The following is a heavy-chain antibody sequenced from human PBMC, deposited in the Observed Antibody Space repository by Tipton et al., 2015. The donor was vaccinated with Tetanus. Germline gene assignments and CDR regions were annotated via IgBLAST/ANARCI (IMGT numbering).Heavy chain of an antibody. J-gene: IGHJ5*02. D-gene: IGHD3-10*01. CDR3: AKEGYHGSGSYAKSWFDP. CDR1: GFSFSTYA. V-gene: IGHV3-23*01. Sequence: SLRLSCAASGFSFSTYAMGWVRQAPGKGLEWVSTISGSGASSYYADSVKGRLTVSRANSRNTLYLQMSSLRAEDTAVYYCAKEGYHGSGSYAKSWFDPWGQGTLVTVSS. CDR2: ISGSGASS.